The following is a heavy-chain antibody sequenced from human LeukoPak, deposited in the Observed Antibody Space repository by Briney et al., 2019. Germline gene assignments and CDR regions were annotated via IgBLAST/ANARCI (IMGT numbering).Heavy chain of an antibody. CDR3: AREARGYSYGYQGIRQFDY. D-gene: IGHD5-18*01. V-gene: IGHV1-18*01. Sequence: ASVKVSCKASGYTFTSYGISWVRQAPGQGLEWMGWISAYNGNTNYAQKLQGRVTMTTDTSTSTAYMELRSLRSDDTAVYYCAREARGYSYGYQGIRQFDYWGQGTLVTVSS. CDR2: ISAYNGNT. J-gene: IGHJ4*02. CDR1: GYTFTSYG.